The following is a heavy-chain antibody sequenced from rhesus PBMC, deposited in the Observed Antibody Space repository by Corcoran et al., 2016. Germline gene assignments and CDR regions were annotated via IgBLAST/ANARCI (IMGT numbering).Heavy chain of an antibody. CDR2: VNPKDGED. Sequence: EVQLVQSGAEVKKPGASVKISCKASGYTFTDYYLHWVRQAPGKGLEWMELVNPKDGEDIHAQKFQDRVTITADTSTDTAYMELSSLRSEDTAVYYCATVYSSWSSFDYWGQGVLVTVSS. D-gene: IGHD6-13*01. CDR3: ATVYSSWSSFDY. CDR1: GYTFTDYY. V-gene: IGHV1-111*02. J-gene: IGHJ4*01.